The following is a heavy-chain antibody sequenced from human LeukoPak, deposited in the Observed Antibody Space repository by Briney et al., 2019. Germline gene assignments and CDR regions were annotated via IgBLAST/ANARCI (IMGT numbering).Heavy chain of an antibody. Sequence: ASVKVSCKVSGYTLTELSMHWVRQAPGKGLEWMGGFDPEDGETIYAQKFQGRVTMTEDTSTDTAYMELSSLRSEDTAVYYCATVQLERRPYYYYGMDVWGQGTTVTVSS. D-gene: IGHD1-1*01. J-gene: IGHJ6*02. CDR2: FDPEDGET. CDR1: GYTLTELS. V-gene: IGHV1-24*01. CDR3: ATVQLERRPYYYYGMDV.